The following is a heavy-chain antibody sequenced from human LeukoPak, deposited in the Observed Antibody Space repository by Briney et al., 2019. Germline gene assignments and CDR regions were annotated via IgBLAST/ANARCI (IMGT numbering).Heavy chain of an antibody. V-gene: IGHV3-48*03. CDR1: GFTFSSYE. CDR3: ARDFYRGFDP. CDR2: ISSSGSTI. Sequence: PGGSLRLSCAASGFTFSSYEMNWVRQAPGKGLEWGSYISSSGSTIYYADSVKGRFTISRDNAKNSLYLQMTSLRAEDTAVYYCARDFYRGFDPWGQGTLVTVSS. J-gene: IGHJ5*02. D-gene: IGHD1-26*01.